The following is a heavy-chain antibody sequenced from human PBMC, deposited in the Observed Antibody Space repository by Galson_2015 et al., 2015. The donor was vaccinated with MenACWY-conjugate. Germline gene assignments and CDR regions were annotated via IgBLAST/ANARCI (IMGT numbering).Heavy chain of an antibody. J-gene: IGHJ4*02. CDR1: GFTFSSCA. CDR2: ITGSDGRT. V-gene: IGHV3-23*01. CDR3: ARGLGTGSFSELDS. D-gene: IGHD1-26*01. Sequence: SLRLSCAASGFTFSSCAMSWVRQAPGKGLEWVSGITGSDGRTFYAASVKGRFTISRGNSKNTVYLQMNSLRAEDTAVYFCARGLGTGSFSELDSWGQGILVTVSS.